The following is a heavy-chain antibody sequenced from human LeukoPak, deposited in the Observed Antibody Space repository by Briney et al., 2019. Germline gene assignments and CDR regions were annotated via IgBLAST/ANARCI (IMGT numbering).Heavy chain of an antibody. CDR1: GGSISSGGYY. D-gene: IGHD3-10*01. J-gene: IGHJ5*02. CDR3: ARSGGSGSYLSWFDP. V-gene: IGHV4-61*08. CDR2: IYYSGST. Sequence: SETLSLTCTVSGGSISSGGYYWSWIRQPPGKGLEWIGYIYYSGSTNYNPSLKSRVTISVDTSKNQFSLKLSSVTAADTAVYYCARSGGSGSYLSWFDPWGQGTLVTVSS.